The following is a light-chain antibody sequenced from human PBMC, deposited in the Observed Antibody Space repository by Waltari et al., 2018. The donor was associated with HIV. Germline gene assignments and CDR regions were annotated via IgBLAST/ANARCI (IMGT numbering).Light chain of an antibody. CDR1: QSVGSN. Sequence: EIVMTQSPATLSVSPGERVTLSCRASQSVGSNLAWYQQRPGQAPRLLIYGASTRATGSPARFRGSGSGTEVTLTISSLQSEDFAVYYCQQYDIWPPAETFGQGTKVEIK. J-gene: IGKJ1*01. CDR3: QQYDIWPPAET. V-gene: IGKV3-15*01. CDR2: GAS.